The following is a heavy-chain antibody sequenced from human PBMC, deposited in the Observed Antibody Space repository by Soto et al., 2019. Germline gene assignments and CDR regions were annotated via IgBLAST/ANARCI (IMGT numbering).Heavy chain of an antibody. Sequence: QVQLVQSGAEVKKPGASVKVSCKASGYIFTNYYINWVRQATGQGLEYLGWINPNSGNTGYVQKFQGRVTMTRNTSINTAYMELNSLRSEDTAVYYCARGIKYCDYSRWFDPCGQGTLVTVSS. J-gene: IGHJ5*02. CDR1: GYIFTNYY. CDR2: INPNSGNT. D-gene: IGHD4-17*01. V-gene: IGHV1-8*01. CDR3: ARGIKYCDYSRWFDP.